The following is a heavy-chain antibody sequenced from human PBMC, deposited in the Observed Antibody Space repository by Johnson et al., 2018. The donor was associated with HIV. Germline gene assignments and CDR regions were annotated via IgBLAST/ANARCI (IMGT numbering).Heavy chain of an antibody. Sequence: VQLVESGGGLVQPGGSLRLSCAASGFTFSTYAMNWVRQAPGKGLEYVSAISSNGGSTYYANSLKDRFTISRDNSKNTLYLQMGSLTAGDTAMYYCVRVGHGSDYYRDAFDIWG. CDR3: VRVGHGSDYYRDAFDI. D-gene: IGHD3-22*01. CDR2: ISSNGGST. CDR1: GFTFSTYA. V-gene: IGHV3-64*01. J-gene: IGHJ3*02.